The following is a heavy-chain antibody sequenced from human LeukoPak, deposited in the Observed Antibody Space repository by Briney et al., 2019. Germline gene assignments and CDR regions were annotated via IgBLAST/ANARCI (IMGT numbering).Heavy chain of an antibody. V-gene: IGHV1-18*01. CDR1: GYTFTSYG. D-gene: IGHD3-9*01. J-gene: IGHJ5*02. Sequence: ASVKVSCKASGYTFTSYGISWVRQAPGQGLEWMGWISAYNGNTNYAQKLQGRVTMTTDTSTSTAYMELRSLRSDDTAVYYCAREEDTISRLPSDPWGQGTLVTVSS. CDR2: ISAYNGNT. CDR3: AREEDTISRLPSDP.